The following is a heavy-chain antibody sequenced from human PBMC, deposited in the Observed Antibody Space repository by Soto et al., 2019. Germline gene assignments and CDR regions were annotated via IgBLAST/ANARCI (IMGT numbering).Heavy chain of an antibody. J-gene: IGHJ3*02. CDR2: VYYSGST. D-gene: IGHD5-12*01. CDR1: GGSINSGGYY. CDR3: AREPGYGLGALDI. V-gene: IGHV4-31*02. Sequence: QVQLQESGPGLVKPSQTLSLTCNVSGGSINSGGYYWSWIRQYSGTGLEWIGFVYYSGSTSYSPSLESRVSISVDPSKRQFYLKVTSVTAADSAVYYCAREPGYGLGALDICGQGTMVTVSS.